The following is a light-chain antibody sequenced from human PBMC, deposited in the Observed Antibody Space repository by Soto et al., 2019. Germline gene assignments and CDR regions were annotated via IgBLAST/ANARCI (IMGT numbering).Light chain of an antibody. CDR1: QSIRTN. V-gene: IGKV3-15*01. CDR2: GAS. J-gene: IGKJ2*01. CDR3: KHYNTWPG. Sequence: EIVMTQSPATLSVSPGERATLWCGASQSIRTNLAWYQQRPVQAPRLLIYGASTRATGIPVRFSGSGSGTEFTLTINSLQSEDFAVYYCKHYNTWPGFGQGTKLEIK.